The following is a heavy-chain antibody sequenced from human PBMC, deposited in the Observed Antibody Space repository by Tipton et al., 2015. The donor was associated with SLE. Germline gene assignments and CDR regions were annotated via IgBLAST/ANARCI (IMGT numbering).Heavy chain of an antibody. CDR1: GFTFTNYA. CDR2: INAGNGDR. Sequence: QVQLVQSGAEVKMPGASVKISCKASGFTFTNYAIQWVRQAPGQRLEWMGWINAGNGDRRYSDEFQGRVTITRDTSASTAYVDLSSLTSDDMAVYYCARGIWSGRTQAYYMDAWGKGTTVTVSS. V-gene: IGHV1-3*03. J-gene: IGHJ6*03. CDR3: ARGIWSGRTQAYYMDA. D-gene: IGHD3-3*01.